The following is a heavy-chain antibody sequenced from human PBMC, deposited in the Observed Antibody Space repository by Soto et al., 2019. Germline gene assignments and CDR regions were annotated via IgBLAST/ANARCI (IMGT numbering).Heavy chain of an antibody. CDR1: GFTFSSYA. D-gene: IGHD6-13*01. CDR2: ISYDGSNK. CDR3: ARAAAAGTLGY. V-gene: IGHV3-30-3*01. Sequence: GGSLRLSCAASGFTFSSYAMHWVRQAPGKGLEWVAVISYDGSNKYYADSVKGRFTISRDNSKNTLYLQMNSLRAEDTAVYYCARAAAAGTLGYWGQGTLVTSPQ. J-gene: IGHJ4*02.